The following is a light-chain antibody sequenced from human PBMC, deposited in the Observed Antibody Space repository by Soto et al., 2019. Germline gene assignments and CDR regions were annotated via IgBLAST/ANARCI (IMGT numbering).Light chain of an antibody. CDR3: QHYGRSPGLFT. Sequence: DIVLTQSPANLSVSPGERATLSCRASESMSDDLAWYQHKPGRAPRLLIYRASTRAAGVSARFSGSGSGTDFTLTISRLEPEDFAVYYCQHYGRSPGLFTFGPGTKVDIK. V-gene: IGKV3-20*01. CDR1: ESMSDD. CDR2: RAS. J-gene: IGKJ3*01.